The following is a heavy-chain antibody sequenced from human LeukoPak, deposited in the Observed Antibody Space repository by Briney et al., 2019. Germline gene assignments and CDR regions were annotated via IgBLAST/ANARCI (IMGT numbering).Heavy chain of an antibody. CDR1: GYSFTRYF. CDR3: GRGKYGELLLDY. CDR2: ISTYNGNT. Sequence: ASVKVSCKASGYSFTRYFIHWVRQAPGQGLEWMGWISTYNGNTNYAQKLQDRVTMTTETSTSTAYMELRSLRSDDTAVYYCGRGKYGELLLDYWGQGTLVTVSS. J-gene: IGHJ4*02. V-gene: IGHV1-18*04. D-gene: IGHD3-10*01.